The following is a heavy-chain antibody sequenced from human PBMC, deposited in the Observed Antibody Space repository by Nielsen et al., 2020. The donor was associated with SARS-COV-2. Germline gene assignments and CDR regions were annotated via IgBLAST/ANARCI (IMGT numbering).Heavy chain of an antibody. J-gene: IGHJ3*02. D-gene: IGHD5-12*01. V-gene: IGHV3-9*01. Sequence: LSLTCAASGFTFDDYAMHWVRQAPGKGLEWVSGISWNSGSIGYADSVKGRFTISRDNAKNSLYLQMNSLRAEDTALYYCAKIPYSGYDNDAFDIWGQGTMVTVSS. CDR3: AKIPYSGYDNDAFDI. CDR1: GFTFDDYA. CDR2: ISWNSGSI.